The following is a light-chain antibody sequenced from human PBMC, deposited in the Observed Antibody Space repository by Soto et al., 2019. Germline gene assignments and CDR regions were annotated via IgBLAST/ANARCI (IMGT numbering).Light chain of an antibody. CDR3: QVWDVSSDHRV. V-gene: IGLV3-21*02. Sequence: SSELTQPPSVSVAPGQTASITCGGNNIGSKGVHWYQQRPGQAPVLVVYDNSDRPSGIPERISGSNSANTATLTISRVEAGDEADYYCQVWDVSSDHRVFGGGTKVTVL. CDR1: NIGSKG. CDR2: DNS. J-gene: IGLJ3*02.